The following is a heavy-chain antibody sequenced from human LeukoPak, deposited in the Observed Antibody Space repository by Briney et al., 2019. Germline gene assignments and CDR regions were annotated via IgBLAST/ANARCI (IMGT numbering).Heavy chain of an antibody. V-gene: IGHV1-18*01. CDR1: GYTFTSYG. CDR2: ISAYNGNT. D-gene: IGHD1-7*01. CDR3: AREFPPTELELRGISYYMDV. Sequence: ASVKVSCKASGYTFTSYGISWVRQAPGQGLEWMGWISAYNGNTNYAQKFQGRVTITADESTSTAYMELSSLRSEDTAVYYCAREFPPTELELRGISYYMDVWGKGTTVTVSS. J-gene: IGHJ6*03.